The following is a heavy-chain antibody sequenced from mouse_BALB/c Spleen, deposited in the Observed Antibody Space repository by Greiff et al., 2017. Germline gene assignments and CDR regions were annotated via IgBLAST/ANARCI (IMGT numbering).Heavy chain of an antibody. CDR3: ARGDYGYGDWYFDV. Sequence: QVQLKQPGAELVKPGASVKLSCKASGYTFTSYWMHWVKQRPGQGLEWIGEINPSNGRTNYNEKFKSKATLTVDKSSSTAYMQLSSLTSEDSAVYYCARGDYGYGDWYFDVWGAGTTVTVSS. CDR2: INPSNGRT. D-gene: IGHD2-2*01. V-gene: IGHV1S81*02. J-gene: IGHJ1*01. CDR1: GYTFTSYW.